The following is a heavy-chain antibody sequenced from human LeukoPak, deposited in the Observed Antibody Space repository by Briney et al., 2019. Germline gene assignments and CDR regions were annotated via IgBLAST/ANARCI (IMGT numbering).Heavy chain of an antibody. CDR2: IYYSGST. J-gene: IGHJ3*02. V-gene: IGHV4-59*01. CDR3: ARCYYGSGSYYAFDI. CDR1: GGSISSYY. Sequence: SETLSLTCTVSGGSISSYYWSWIRQPPGKGLEWIGYIYYSGSTNYNPSLKSRVTISVDTSKNQFSLKLSSVTAADTAVYYCARCYYGSGSYYAFDIWGQGTMVTVSS. D-gene: IGHD3-10*01.